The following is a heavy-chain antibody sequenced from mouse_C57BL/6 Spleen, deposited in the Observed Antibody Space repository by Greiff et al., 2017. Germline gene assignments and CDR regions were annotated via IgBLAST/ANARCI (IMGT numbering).Heavy chain of an antibody. Sequence: QVQLQQSGAELVKPGASVKMSCKASGYTFTSYWITWVKQRPGQGLEWIGDIYPGSGSTNYNEKFKSKATLTVDTSSSTAYMQISSLTSEASAVSYCASYDYDRAYAMDYWGQGTSVTVSS. CDR1: GYTFTSYW. CDR2: IYPGSGST. D-gene: IGHD2-4*01. J-gene: IGHJ4*01. CDR3: ASYDYDRAYAMDY. V-gene: IGHV1-55*01.